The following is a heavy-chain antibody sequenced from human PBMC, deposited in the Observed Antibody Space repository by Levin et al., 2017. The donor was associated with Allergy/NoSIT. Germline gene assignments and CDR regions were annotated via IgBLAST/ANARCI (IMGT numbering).Heavy chain of an antibody. CDR2: INHSGST. CDR3: ARGEKQQLVPRSGDYFDY. J-gene: IGHJ4*02. CDR1: GGSFSGYY. V-gene: IGHV4-34*01. Sequence: SETLSLTCAVYGGSFSGYYWSWIRQPPGKGLEWIGEINHSGSTNYNPSLKSRVTISVDTSKNQFSLKLSSVTAADTAVYYCARGEKQQLVPRSGDYFDYWGQGTLVTVSS. D-gene: IGHD6-13*01.